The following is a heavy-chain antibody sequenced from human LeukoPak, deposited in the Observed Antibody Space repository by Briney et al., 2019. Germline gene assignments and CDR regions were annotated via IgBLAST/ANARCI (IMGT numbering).Heavy chain of an antibody. J-gene: IGHJ4*02. V-gene: IGHV4-39*01. Sequence: SETLSLTCTVSGGSISSSSYYWGWIRPPPGKGLEWNGSIYNSGSTYYNPSLTSRVTISVDTSKNQFSLKLSSVTAADTAVYYCARLPHTVIAVAGNDYWGQGTLVTVSS. D-gene: IGHD6-19*01. CDR2: IYNSGST. CDR1: GGSISSSSYY. CDR3: ARLPHTVIAVAGNDY.